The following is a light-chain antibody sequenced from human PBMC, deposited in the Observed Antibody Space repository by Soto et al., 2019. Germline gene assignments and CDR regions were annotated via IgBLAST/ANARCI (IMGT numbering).Light chain of an antibody. Sequence: QSVLTQPASVSGFPGRSITISCTGTSRDVGGYNYVSWYQQHPGKAPKLMIYDVSNRPSGVSNRFSGSKSGNTASLTISGLQAEDEADYYCSSYTSSSTLGVFGTGTKVTVL. CDR1: SRDVGGYNY. CDR3: SSYTSSSTLGV. V-gene: IGLV2-14*01. J-gene: IGLJ1*01. CDR2: DVS.